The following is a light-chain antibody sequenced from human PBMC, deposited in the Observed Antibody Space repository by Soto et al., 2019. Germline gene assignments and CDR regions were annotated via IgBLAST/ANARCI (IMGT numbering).Light chain of an antibody. CDR3: QQYSSTPLT. J-gene: IGKJ4*01. CDR1: QSVLYSSNNKNY. V-gene: IGKV4-1*01. Sequence: DIVMTQSPDSLAVSLGERATINCKSSQSVLYSSNNKNYLAWYQQKPGQPPKLLIYWASTRESGVPDRFSGSGSGTDFTLTISSLQAEDVAVYCCQQYSSTPLTFGGGTKVEIK. CDR2: WAS.